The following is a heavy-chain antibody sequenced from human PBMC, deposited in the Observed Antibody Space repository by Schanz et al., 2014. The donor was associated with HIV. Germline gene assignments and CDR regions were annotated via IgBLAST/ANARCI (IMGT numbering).Heavy chain of an antibody. CDR3: ARGAAEMATMTPWRY. J-gene: IGHJ4*02. V-gene: IGHV1-69*06. D-gene: IGHD5-12*01. CDR1: GGTFSNYA. CDR2: IIPIFGTS. Sequence: QVPLVQSGAEVKKPGSSVKVSCKASGGTFSNYAINWLRQAPGQGLEWMGGIIPIFGTSNYAQKLQGRVTMTTDTSTSTAYMDLRSLRSDDTAVYYCARGAAEMATMTPWRYWGQGTLVTVSS.